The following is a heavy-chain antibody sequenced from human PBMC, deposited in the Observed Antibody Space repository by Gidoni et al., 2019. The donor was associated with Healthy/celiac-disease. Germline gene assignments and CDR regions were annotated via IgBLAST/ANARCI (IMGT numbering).Heavy chain of an antibody. Sequence: QVQLQQSGPGLVKPSQTLSLTCASSGDSVPSNTAAWNWLRQSPSRGLEWLGRTYYRSKWYNDYAVSVKSRITINPDTSKNQFALQLNSVTPEDTAVYYCARVGIAAAGEGDYYYYGMDVWGQGTTVTVSS. D-gene: IGHD6-13*01. CDR2: TYYRSKWYN. V-gene: IGHV6-1*01. CDR3: ARVGIAAAGEGDYYYYGMDV. CDR1: GDSVPSNTAA. J-gene: IGHJ6*02.